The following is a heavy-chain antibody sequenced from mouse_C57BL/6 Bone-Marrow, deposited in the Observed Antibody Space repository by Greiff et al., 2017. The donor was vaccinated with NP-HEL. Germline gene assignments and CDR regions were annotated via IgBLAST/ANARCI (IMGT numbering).Heavy chain of an antibody. Sequence: QVHVKQPGAELVKPGASVKLSCKASGYTFTSYWMHWVKQRPGRGLEWIGRIDPNSGGTKYNEKFKSKATLTVDKPSSTAYMQLSSLTSEDSAVYYCARHYYGSSDWYFDVWGTGTTVTVSS. CDR1: GYTFTSYW. V-gene: IGHV1-72*01. CDR2: IDPNSGGT. J-gene: IGHJ1*03. CDR3: ARHYYGSSDWYFDV. D-gene: IGHD1-1*01.